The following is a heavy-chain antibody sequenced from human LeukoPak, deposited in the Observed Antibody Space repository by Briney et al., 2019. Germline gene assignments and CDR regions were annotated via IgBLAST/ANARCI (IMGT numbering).Heavy chain of an antibody. CDR2: IYYSGST. D-gene: IGHD2-2*03. J-gene: IGHJ6*02. Sequence: PSETLSLTCTVSGGSVSSGSYYWSWIRQPPGKGLEWIGYIYYSGSTNYNPPLKSRVTISVDTSKNQFSLKLSSVTAADTAVYYCASGYCSSTSCYPYYYYGMDVWGQGTTVTVSS. V-gene: IGHV4-61*01. CDR3: ASGYCSSTSCYPYYYYGMDV. CDR1: GGSVSSGSYY.